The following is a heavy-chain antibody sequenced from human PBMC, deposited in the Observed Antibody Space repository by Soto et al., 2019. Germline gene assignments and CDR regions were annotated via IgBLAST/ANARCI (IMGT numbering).Heavy chain of an antibody. V-gene: IGHV3-23*01. Sequence: GGSLRLSCAASGFTFSSYALSWVRQAPGKGLEWVSAISGSGGSTYYADSVKGRFTISRDNSKNTLYLQMNSLRAEDTAVYYYAKDFFYYYDSSGYYDAFDIWGQGTMVTVSS. CDR1: GFTFSSYA. CDR2: ISGSGGST. J-gene: IGHJ3*02. CDR3: AKDFFYYYDSSGYYDAFDI. D-gene: IGHD3-22*01.